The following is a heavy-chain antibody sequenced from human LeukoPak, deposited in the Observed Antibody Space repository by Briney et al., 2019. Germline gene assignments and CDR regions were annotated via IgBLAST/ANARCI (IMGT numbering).Heavy chain of an antibody. Sequence: SETLSLTCTVSGGSIRSSSYNWGWIRQPPGKGLEWIGIIHYTGTTYYNPSLKNRVTISIDTSKNQFSLRLSSVTAADTAVYYCARLSFAGIVGYWGQGTLVTVSS. CDR3: ARLSFAGIVGY. CDR1: GGSIRSSSYN. J-gene: IGHJ4*02. D-gene: IGHD1-26*01. CDR2: IHYTGTT. V-gene: IGHV4-39*07.